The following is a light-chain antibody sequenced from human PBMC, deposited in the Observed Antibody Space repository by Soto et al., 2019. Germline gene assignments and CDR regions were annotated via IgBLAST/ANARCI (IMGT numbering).Light chain of an antibody. Sequence: ALTQPASVSGSPGQSITISCTGTSSDVGGYKYVSWYQQHPGKAPRLMIYEASNRPSGVSHRFSGSRSGNTAYLTISGLQAEDEADYYCSSYTSGSTLYVFGTGTKLTVL. CDR2: EAS. J-gene: IGLJ1*01. CDR1: SSDVGGYKY. CDR3: SSYTSGSTLYV. V-gene: IGLV2-14*01.